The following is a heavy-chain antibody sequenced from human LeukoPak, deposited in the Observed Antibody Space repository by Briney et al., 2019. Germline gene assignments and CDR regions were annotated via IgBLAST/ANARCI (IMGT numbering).Heavy chain of an antibody. CDR3: ARERSYYGSTSY. CDR1: GFTFSSYE. CDR2: ITSSSSTI. Sequence: HPGGSLRLSCAASGFTFSSYEMNWVRQAPGKGLEWVSSITSSSSTIYYADSVKGRFTISRDNANNSLYLQMNSLRAEDTAVYYCARERSYYGSTSYWGQGTLVTVAS. V-gene: IGHV3-48*03. D-gene: IGHD1-26*01. J-gene: IGHJ4*02.